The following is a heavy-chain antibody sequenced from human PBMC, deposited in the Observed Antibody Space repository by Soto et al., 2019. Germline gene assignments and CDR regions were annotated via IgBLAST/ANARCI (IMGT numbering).Heavy chain of an antibody. V-gene: IGHV4-31*03. D-gene: IGHD2-2*01. CDR3: ARGVIVPAASVGCEYYYYYYGIDV. CDR1: GGSISSGGYY. J-gene: IGHJ6*02. CDR2: IYYSWST. Sequence: LSLTCTVSGGSISSGGYYSSWLRQHPGKGLEWIGYIYYSWSTYYDPSLKSRASISVDTSKNQFSLNLSSVTAAGTAVYYCARGVIVPAASVGCEYYYYYYGIDVWGQRTRVTVSS.